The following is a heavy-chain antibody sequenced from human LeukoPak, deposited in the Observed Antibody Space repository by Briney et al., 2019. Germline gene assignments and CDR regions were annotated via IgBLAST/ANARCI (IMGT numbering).Heavy chain of an antibody. V-gene: IGHV5-51*01. CDR1: GYSFTSYW. CDR2: IYPGDSDT. CDR3: ARLGMTTVTRGAFDI. D-gene: IGHD4-17*01. J-gene: IGHJ3*02. Sequence: GESLKISCKGYGYSFTSYWIGWVRQMPGKGLEWMGIIYPGDSDTRYSPSFQGQVTISADKSISTAYLQWSSLKASDTAMYYCARLGMTTVTRGAFDIRGQGTMVTVSS.